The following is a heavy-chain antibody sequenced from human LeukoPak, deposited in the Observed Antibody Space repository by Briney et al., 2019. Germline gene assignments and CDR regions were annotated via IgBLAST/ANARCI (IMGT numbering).Heavy chain of an antibody. J-gene: IGHJ4*02. CDR1: GGTFSSYA. V-gene: IGHV1-69*04. Sequence: ASVKVSCKASGGTFSSYAISWVRQAPGQGLEWMGRIIPILGIANYAQKFQGRVTITADKSTSTAYMELSSLRSEDTAVYYCARYKVRGNPDYYDSSGRRKAPHRHDYWGQGTLVTVSS. CDR2: IIPILGIA. D-gene: IGHD3-22*01. CDR3: ARYKVRGNPDYYDSSGRRKAPHRHDY.